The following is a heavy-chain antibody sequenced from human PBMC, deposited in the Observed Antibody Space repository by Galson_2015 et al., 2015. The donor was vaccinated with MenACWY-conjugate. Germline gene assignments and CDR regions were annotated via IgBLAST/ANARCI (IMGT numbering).Heavy chain of an antibody. D-gene: IGHD3-16*01. V-gene: IGHV3-74*01. Sequence: SLRLSCAASGFTFSSYWMHWVRQAPGKGLVWVSRANSDGSGTGYADSVKGRFTISRDNAKNMLFLQMNSLKVEDTAVYYCARSYVPGSDRKNYYMDVGGRGTTVTVSS. CDR3: ARSYVPGSDRKNYYMDV. CDR2: ANSDGSGT. J-gene: IGHJ6*03. CDR1: GFTFSSYW.